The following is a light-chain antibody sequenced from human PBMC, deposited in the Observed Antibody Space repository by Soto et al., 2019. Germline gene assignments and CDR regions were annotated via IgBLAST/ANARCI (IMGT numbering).Light chain of an antibody. J-gene: IGKJ2*01. CDR3: QHYGSTPPDT. CDR2: GTS. V-gene: IGKV3-20*01. Sequence: EIVVTQSPGTLSLSLGERATLSCRASQSVSSSYLAWYQQKPGQAPRLLIYGTSNRASGIPARFSGSGSGTDFSLTISRLEPEDVAVYYCQHYGSTPPDTFGQGTKVEIK. CDR1: QSVSSSY.